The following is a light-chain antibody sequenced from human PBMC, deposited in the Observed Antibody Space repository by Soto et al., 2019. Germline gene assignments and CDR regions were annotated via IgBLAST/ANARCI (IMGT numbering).Light chain of an antibody. CDR2: DAS. CDR3: QQSYSTPQT. J-gene: IGKJ1*01. CDR1: QSISSW. Sequence: DIQMTQSPSTLSASVGDRAPTTCLASQSISSWLAWYQQKPGKAPKLLIYDASSLESGVPSRFSGSGSGTDFTLTSGSLQPEDFATYYCQQSYSTPQTFGQGTKVDIK. V-gene: IGKV1-5*01.